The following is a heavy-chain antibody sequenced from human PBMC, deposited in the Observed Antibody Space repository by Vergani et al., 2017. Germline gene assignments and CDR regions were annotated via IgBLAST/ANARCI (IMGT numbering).Heavy chain of an antibody. CDR1: GGTFSSYA. CDR2: IIPIFGTA. D-gene: IGHD3-22*01. J-gene: IGHJ4*02. CDR3: ARDRGGMIVVVSDRYYFDY. Sequence: QVQLVQSGAEVKKPGSSVKVSCKASGGTFSSYAISWVRQAPGQGLEWMGRIIPIFGTANYAQKFQGSVTITADESTSTAYMELSSLRSEDTAVYYCARDRGGMIVVVSDRYYFDYWGQGTLVTVSS. V-gene: IGHV1-69*18.